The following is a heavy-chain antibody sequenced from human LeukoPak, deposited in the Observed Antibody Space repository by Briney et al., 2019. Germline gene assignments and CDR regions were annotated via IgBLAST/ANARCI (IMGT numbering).Heavy chain of an antibody. V-gene: IGHV3-53*01. D-gene: IGHD3-22*01. CDR2: IYSGGST. CDR3: ARAFDSSGYYPDGSDY. Sequence: PGGSLRLSCAASGFTVSSNYMSWVRQAPGKGLEWVSVIYSGGSTYYADSVKGRFTISRDYSKNTVYLQMNSLRAEDTAVYYCARAFDSSGYYPDGSDYWGQGTLVTVSS. CDR1: GFTVSSNY. J-gene: IGHJ4*02.